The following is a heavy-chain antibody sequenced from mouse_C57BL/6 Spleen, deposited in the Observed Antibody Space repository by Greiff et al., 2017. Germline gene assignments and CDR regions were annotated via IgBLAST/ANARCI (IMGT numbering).Heavy chain of an antibody. V-gene: IGHV10-1*01. J-gene: IGHJ2*01. D-gene: IGHD4-1*01. Sequence: EVQLVESGGGLVQPKGSLKFSCAASGFSFNTYAMNWVRQAPGKGLEWVARIRSKSNNYATYYANSVKDRFTISRDDSESMLYLQMNNLKTEDAAMYYCVRTGNYLDYWGQGTTLTVSS. CDR2: IRSKSNNYAT. CDR1: GFSFNTYA. CDR3: VRTGNYLDY.